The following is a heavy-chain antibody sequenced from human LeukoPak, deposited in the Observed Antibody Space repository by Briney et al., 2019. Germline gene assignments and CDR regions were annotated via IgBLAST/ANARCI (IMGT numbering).Heavy chain of an antibody. Sequence: GGSLRLSCAASGFTFSSYAMSWVRQAPGKGLEWVSAISGSGGSTYYADSVKGRFTISRDNSKNTLYLQMNSLRAEDTAVYYCAKDSSPLDYGGNSLDYWGQGTLVTVSP. V-gene: IGHV3-23*01. J-gene: IGHJ4*02. CDR2: ISGSGGST. D-gene: IGHD4-23*01. CDR1: GFTFSSYA. CDR3: AKDSSPLDYGGNSLDY.